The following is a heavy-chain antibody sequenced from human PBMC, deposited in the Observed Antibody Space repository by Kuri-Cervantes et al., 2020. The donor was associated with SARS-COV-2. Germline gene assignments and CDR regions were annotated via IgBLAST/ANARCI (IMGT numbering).Heavy chain of an antibody. CDR3: AGTTKLVGATIFDY. CDR2: IYHSGST. V-gene: IGHV4-39*07. Sequence: SETLSLTCTVSGGSISSSSYYWGWIRQPPGKGLEWIGSIYHSGSTYYNPSLKSRATISVDTSKNQFSLKLSSVTAADTAVYYCAGTTKLVGATIFDYWGQGTLVTVSS. D-gene: IGHD1-26*01. J-gene: IGHJ4*02. CDR1: GGSISSSSYY.